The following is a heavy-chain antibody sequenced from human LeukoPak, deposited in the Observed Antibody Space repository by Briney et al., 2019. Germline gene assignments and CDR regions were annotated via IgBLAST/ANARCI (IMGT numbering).Heavy chain of an antibody. CDR1: GFTFSSYS. Sequence: GGSLRLSCAASGFTFSSYSMNWVRQAPGKGLEWVSVIYSGGSTYYADSVKGRFTISRDNSKNTLYLQMNSLRAEDTAVYYCARGGTTVTTDWGQGTLVTVSS. J-gene: IGHJ4*02. D-gene: IGHD4-17*01. V-gene: IGHV3-66*01. CDR2: IYSGGST. CDR3: ARGGTTVTTD.